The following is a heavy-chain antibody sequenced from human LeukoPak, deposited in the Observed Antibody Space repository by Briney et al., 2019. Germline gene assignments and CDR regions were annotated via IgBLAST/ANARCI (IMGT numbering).Heavy chain of an antibody. CDR3: ARERRFGTHNWFDP. Sequence: PSQTLSLTCTVSGGSISSGSYYWRWIRQPAGKGLEWIGRIYTSGSTNYNPSLKSRVTISVDTSKNQFSLKLSSVTAADTAVYYCARERRFGTHNWFDPWGQGTLVTVSS. D-gene: IGHD3-10*01. CDR2: IYTSGST. V-gene: IGHV4-61*02. CDR1: GGSISSGSYY. J-gene: IGHJ5*02.